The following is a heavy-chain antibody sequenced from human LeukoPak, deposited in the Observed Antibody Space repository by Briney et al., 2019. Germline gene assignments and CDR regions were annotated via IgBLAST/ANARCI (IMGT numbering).Heavy chain of an antibody. Sequence: PSETLSLTCAVYGGSFSGYYWGWIRQPPGKGLEWIGSIYYSGSTYYNPSLKSRVTISVDTSKNQFSLKLSSVTAADTAVYYCARHTYIAAAGLPFDYWGQGTLVTVSS. J-gene: IGHJ4*02. CDR2: IYYSGST. CDR1: GGSFSGYY. CDR3: ARHTYIAAAGLPFDY. D-gene: IGHD6-13*01. V-gene: IGHV4-39*01.